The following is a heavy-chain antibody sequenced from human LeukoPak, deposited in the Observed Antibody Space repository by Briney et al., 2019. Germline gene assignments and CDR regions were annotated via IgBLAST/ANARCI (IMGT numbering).Heavy chain of an antibody. J-gene: IGHJ4*02. CDR1: GGSFSGYY. V-gene: IGHV4-34*01. Sequence: SETLSLTCAVYGGSFSGYYWSWIRQPPGKGLEWIGEINHSGSTNYNPSLKSRVTISVDTSKNQFSLKLSPVTAADTAVYYCARAVAGMVPFDYWGQGTLVTVSS. CDR3: ARAVAGMVPFDY. D-gene: IGHD6-19*01. CDR2: INHSGST.